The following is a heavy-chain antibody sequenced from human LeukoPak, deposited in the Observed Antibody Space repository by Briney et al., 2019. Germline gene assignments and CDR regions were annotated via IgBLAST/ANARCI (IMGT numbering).Heavy chain of an antibody. J-gene: IGHJ3*02. CDR2: ISSSSSYI. CDR3: ASLLISTYYYDSSGPDAFDI. D-gene: IGHD3-22*01. CDR1: GFTFSSYS. Sequence: GGSLRLSCAASGFTFSSYSMNWVRQAPGKRLEWVSSISSSSSYIYYADSVKGRFTISRDNAKNSLYLQMNSLRAEDTAVYYCASLLISTYYYDSSGPDAFDIWGQGTMVTVSS. V-gene: IGHV3-21*01.